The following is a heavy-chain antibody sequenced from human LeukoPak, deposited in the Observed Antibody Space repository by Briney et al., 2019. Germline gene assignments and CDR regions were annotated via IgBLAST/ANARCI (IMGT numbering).Heavy chain of an antibody. CDR3: AKADQLWFGKLLSTRFDY. Sequence: GGSLRLSCAASGFTFSSYAMSWVRQAPGKGLEWVSAISGSGGSTYYADSVKGRFTISRDNSKNTLYLQMNSLRAEDTAVYYCAKADQLWFGKLLSTRFDYWGQGTLVTVSS. J-gene: IGHJ4*02. CDR1: GFTFSSYA. CDR2: ISGSGGST. V-gene: IGHV3-23*01. D-gene: IGHD3-10*01.